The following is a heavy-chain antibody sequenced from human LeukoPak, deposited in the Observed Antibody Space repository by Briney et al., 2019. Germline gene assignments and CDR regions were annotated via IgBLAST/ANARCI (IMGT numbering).Heavy chain of an antibody. Sequence: ASVKVSCKASGYTFTGYYMHWVRQAPGQGLEWMGWINPNSGNTGYAQKFQGRVTITRNTSISTAYMELSSLRSEDTAVYYCARGPDWGFWHYFDYWGQGTLVTVSS. J-gene: IGHJ4*02. V-gene: IGHV1-8*03. CDR1: GYTFTGYY. D-gene: IGHD7-27*01. CDR2: INPNSGNT. CDR3: ARGPDWGFWHYFDY.